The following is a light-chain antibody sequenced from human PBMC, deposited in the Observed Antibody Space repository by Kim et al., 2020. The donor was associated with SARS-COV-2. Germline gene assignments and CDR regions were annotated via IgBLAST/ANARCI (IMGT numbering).Light chain of an antibody. J-gene: IGKJ4*01. CDR1: QSVSSY. CDR2: DAS. V-gene: IGKV3-11*01. CDR3: QQHSNWPLT. Sequence: EIVLTQSPSTLSLSPGERGTLSCRASQSVSSYLAWYQQKPGQAPRLLIYDASNRATGIPARFSGGGSGTDFTLTISSLEPEDFAVYYCQQHSNWPLTFGGGTKVDIK.